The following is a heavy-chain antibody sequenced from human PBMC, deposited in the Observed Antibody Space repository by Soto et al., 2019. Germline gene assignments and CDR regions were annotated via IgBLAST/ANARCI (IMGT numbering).Heavy chain of an antibody. D-gene: IGHD3-10*01. V-gene: IGHV3-30*18. CDR3: AKDIYYYGSGSYYYYYYYGMDV. CDR1: GFTFSSYG. J-gene: IGHJ6*02. Sequence: GGSLRLSCAASGFTFSSYGMHWVRQAPGKGLEWVAVISYDGSNKYYADSVKGRFTISRDNSKNTLYLQMNSLRAEDTAVYYCAKDIYYYGSGSYYYYYYYGMDVWGQGTTVTVSS. CDR2: ISYDGSNK.